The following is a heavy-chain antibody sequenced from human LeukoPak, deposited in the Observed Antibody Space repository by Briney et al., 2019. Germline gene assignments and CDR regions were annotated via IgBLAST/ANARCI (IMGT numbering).Heavy chain of an antibody. Sequence: SETLSLTCAVSGVPFSNYYWSWVRQSPRQGLEWIGEINHSGYTNYNPSLKSRVTMSIDTSRNQFSLRLTSVSAADTGVYYCTRAVAGHPDWGQGTRVTVSS. V-gene: IGHV4-34*01. D-gene: IGHD6-19*01. J-gene: IGHJ4*02. CDR3: TRAVAGHPD. CDR1: GVPFSNYY. CDR2: INHSGYT.